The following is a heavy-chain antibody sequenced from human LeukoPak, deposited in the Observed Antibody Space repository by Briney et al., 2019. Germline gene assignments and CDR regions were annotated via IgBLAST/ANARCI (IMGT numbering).Heavy chain of an antibody. Sequence: SETLSLTCTVSGGSISSSSYYWGWIRQPPGKGLEWIGNIYYDRSTYYNPSLKSRVTISVDTSRNQFSLKLNSVTAADTAVYYCAKTGKTLLNYDFDYWGQXXLVXVSS. D-gene: IGHD1-7*01. CDR2: IYYDRST. CDR3: AKTGKTLLNYDFDY. V-gene: IGHV4-39*07. CDR1: GGSISSSSYY. J-gene: IGHJ4*02.